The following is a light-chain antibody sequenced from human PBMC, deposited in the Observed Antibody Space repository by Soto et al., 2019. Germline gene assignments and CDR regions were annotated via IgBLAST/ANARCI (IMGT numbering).Light chain of an antibody. CDR2: KAS. J-gene: IGKJ2*01. CDR1: QSVNSR. V-gene: IGKV1-5*03. CDR3: PQYNSYPYY. Sequence: DIQMTQSPSTLSASVGDRATITCRASQSVNSRLAWYQQKPGKAPKLLIYKASSLESGVPSRFSGTGSGTEFTLTISSLQPDDFETYYCPQYNSYPYYFGKGTKVDI.